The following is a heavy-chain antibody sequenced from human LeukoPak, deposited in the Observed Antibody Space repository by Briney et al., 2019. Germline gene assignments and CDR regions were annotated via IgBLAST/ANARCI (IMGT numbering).Heavy chain of an antibody. CDR1: GGSISSYY. CDR2: IYYSGST. Sequence: SETLSLTCTVSGGSISSYYWSWIRQPPGKGLEWIGYIYYSGSTNYNPSIKSRLIMSVDTSKNQFSLKLSSVTAADTAMYYCARHFCSSGSCYFSHWFDPWGQGILVTVSS. D-gene: IGHD2-15*01. V-gene: IGHV4-59*08. J-gene: IGHJ5*02. CDR3: ARHFCSSGSCYFSHWFDP.